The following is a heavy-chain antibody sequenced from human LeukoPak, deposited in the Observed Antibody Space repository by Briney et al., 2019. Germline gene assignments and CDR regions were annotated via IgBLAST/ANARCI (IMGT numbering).Heavy chain of an antibody. D-gene: IGHD1-26*01. V-gene: IGHV4-30-4*01. Sequence: SETLSLTCTVFGGSISSGDYYWSWIRQPPGKGLEWIGYIYYSGSTYYNPSLKSRVTISVDTSKNQFSLKLSSVTAADTAVYYCARDGGGSGGAFDIWGQGTMVTVSS. CDR2: IYYSGST. J-gene: IGHJ3*02. CDR1: GGSISSGDYY. CDR3: ARDGGGSGGAFDI.